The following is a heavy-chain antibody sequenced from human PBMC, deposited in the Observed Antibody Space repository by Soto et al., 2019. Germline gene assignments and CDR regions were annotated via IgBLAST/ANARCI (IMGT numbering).Heavy chain of an antibody. Sequence: QVQLVESGGGVVQPGRSLRLSCAASGFTFSSYGMHWVRQAPGKGLEWVAVISYDGSNKYYADSVKGRFTISRDNSKNTLYLLMNSLRAEDTAVYYCAKGGLWERAAAGTTFGHWGQGTLVTVSS. CDR3: AKGGLWERAAAGTTFGH. J-gene: IGHJ4*02. D-gene: IGHD6-13*01. CDR2: ISYDGSNK. CDR1: GFTFSSYG. V-gene: IGHV3-30*18.